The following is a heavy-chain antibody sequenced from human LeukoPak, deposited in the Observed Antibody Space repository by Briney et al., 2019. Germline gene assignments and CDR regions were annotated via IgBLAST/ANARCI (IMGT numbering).Heavy chain of an antibody. J-gene: IGHJ6*03. CDR2: IWYDGSNK. D-gene: IGHD6-19*01. Sequence: AGGSLRLSCAASGFTFSSYGMHWVRQAPGKGLEWVAVIWYDGSNKYYADSVKGRFTISRDNSKNTLYLQMNSLRAEDTAVYYCAKDHGGVAGYYYYYMDVWGKGTTVTVSS. V-gene: IGHV3-33*06. CDR1: GFTFSSYG. CDR3: AKDHGGVAGYYYYYMDV.